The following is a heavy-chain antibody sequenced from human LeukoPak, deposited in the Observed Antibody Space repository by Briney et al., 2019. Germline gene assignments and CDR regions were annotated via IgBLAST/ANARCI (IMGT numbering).Heavy chain of an antibody. CDR3: ARTQVGPSGSYLHDY. V-gene: IGHV1-2*06. CDR1: GYTFTGYY. CDR2: INPNSGGT. Sequence: GASVKVSCKASGYTFTGYYMYWVRQAPGQGLEWMGRINPNSGGTNYAQKFQGRVTMTRDTSISTAYMELSRLRSDDTAVYYCARTQVGPSGSYLHDYWGQGTLVTVSS. D-gene: IGHD1-26*01. J-gene: IGHJ4*02.